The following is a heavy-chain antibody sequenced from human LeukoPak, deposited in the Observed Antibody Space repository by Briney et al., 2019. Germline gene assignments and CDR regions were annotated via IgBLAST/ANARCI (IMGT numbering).Heavy chain of an antibody. CDR3: AKDRRGSYTRPDDGFDI. Sequence: PGGSLRLSCAASGFTFGSYSMTWVRQAPGKGLEWVSSLSDSGGSTNYADSVKGRFTISRDNSKITLYLQMNSLRAEDTAVYYCAKDRRGSYTRPDDGFDIWGHGTMVTVSS. D-gene: IGHD1-26*01. J-gene: IGHJ3*02. CDR2: LSDSGGST. CDR1: GFTFGSYS. V-gene: IGHV3-23*01.